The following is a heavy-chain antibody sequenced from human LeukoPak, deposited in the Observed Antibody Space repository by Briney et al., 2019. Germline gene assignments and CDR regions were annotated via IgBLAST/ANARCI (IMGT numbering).Heavy chain of an antibody. CDR3: ARDIGAFSPYYDILTGYSNPDAFDI. CDR1: GDSISSGDYY. D-gene: IGHD3-9*01. V-gene: IGHV4-61*02. Sequence: PSETLSLTCTVSGDSISSGDYYWSWIRQPAGKGLEWIGRISSSGSTNYNPSLKSRVTISVDKSKNQFSLKLSSVTAADTAVYYCARDIGAFSPYYDILTGYSNPDAFDIWGQGTMVTVSS. CDR2: ISSSGST. J-gene: IGHJ3*02.